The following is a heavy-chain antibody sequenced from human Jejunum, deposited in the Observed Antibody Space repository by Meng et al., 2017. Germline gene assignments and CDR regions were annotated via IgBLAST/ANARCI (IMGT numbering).Heavy chain of an antibody. CDR1: GGSTSNGAFY. CDR3: ARDSLTMLRGITMRRYFFDY. J-gene: IGHJ4*02. V-gene: IGHV4-31*02. Sequence: LPEPEPCMLKPSPPLPLTCPGAGGSTSNGAFYWTWIRQHQEKVLERSGNIYWTASTVYNPSLKSRITISLDTSNRLFSLNLSSETPADTAVYFCARDSLTMLRGITMRRYFFDYWGQGRLVTVSS. CDR2: IYWTAST. D-gene: IGHD3-10*01.